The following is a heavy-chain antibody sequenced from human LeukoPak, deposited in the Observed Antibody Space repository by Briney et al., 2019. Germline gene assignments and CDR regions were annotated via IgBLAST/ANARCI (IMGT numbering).Heavy chain of an antibody. CDR2: IYHSGST. V-gene: IGHV4-38-2*02. Sequence: SETRSLTCTVSGYSISSGYYWGWIRQPPGKGLEWIGSIYHSGSTYYNPSLKSRVTISVDTSKNQFSLKLSSVTAADTAVYYCATGEGMSAFDIWGQGTMVTVSS. D-gene: IGHD1-1*01. J-gene: IGHJ3*02. CDR3: ATGEGMSAFDI. CDR1: GYSISSGYY.